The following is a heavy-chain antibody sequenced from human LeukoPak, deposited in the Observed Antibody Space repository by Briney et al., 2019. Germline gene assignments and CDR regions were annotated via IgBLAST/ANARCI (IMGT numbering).Heavy chain of an antibody. V-gene: IGHV4-39*01. D-gene: IGHD3-3*01. CDR3: ARSDFWSGYYLFDY. Sequence: PSETLSLTCTVSGGSISSYYWGWIRQPPGKGLEWIGSIYYSGSTYYNPSLKSRVTISVDTSKNQFSLKLSSVTAADTAVYYCARSDFWSGYYLFDYWGQGTLVTVSS. CDR2: IYYSGST. CDR1: GGSISSYY. J-gene: IGHJ4*02.